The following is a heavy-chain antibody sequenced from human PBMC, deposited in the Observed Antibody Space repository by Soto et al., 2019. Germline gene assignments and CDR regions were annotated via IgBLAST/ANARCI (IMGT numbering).Heavy chain of an antibody. CDR2: ISWNSGNI. V-gene: IGHV3-9*01. CDR1: GFTFDNYA. Sequence: GGSLRLSCAASGFTFDNYAMHWVRQVLGKGLEWVSSISWNSGNIGYADSVKGRFTTSRDNAKNSLYLQMNSLRPEDTALYYCVRSKGGYSYGTPFDYWGQGTLVTVSS. J-gene: IGHJ4*02. D-gene: IGHD5-18*01. CDR3: VRSKGGYSYGTPFDY.